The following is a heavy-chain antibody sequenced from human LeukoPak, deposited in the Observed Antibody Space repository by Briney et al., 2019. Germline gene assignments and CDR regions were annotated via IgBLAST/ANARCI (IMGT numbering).Heavy chain of an antibody. Sequence: GGSLRLSCAASGFTFSSYGMHWVRQAPGKGREWVAVISYDGSNKYYADSVKGRFTISRDNSKNTLYLQMNSLKTEDTAVYYCTIFQYYDFWSGHAGEAFDIWGQGTMVTVSS. CDR3: TIFQYYDFWSGHAGEAFDI. CDR1: GFTFSSYG. CDR2: ISYDGSNK. D-gene: IGHD3-3*01. V-gene: IGHV3-30*03. J-gene: IGHJ3*02.